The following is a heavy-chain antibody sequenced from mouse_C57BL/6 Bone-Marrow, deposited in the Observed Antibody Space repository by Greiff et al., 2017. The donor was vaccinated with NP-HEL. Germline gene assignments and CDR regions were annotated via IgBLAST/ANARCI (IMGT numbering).Heavy chain of an antibody. CDR2: IDPSDSYT. D-gene: IGHD2-3*01. V-gene: IGHV1-69*01. CDR3: AREGYDGPYAMDY. J-gene: IGHJ4*01. CDR1: GYTFTSYW. Sequence: QVQLQQPGAELVMPGASVKLSCKASGYTFTSYWMHWVKQRPGQGLEWIGEIDPSDSYTTYNQKFKGKSPLTVDTSPSTAYMQLSSLTSEDSAVYYCAREGYDGPYAMDYWGQGTSVTVSS.